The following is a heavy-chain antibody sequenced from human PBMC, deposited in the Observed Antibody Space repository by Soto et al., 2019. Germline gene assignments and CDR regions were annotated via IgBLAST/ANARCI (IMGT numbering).Heavy chain of an antibody. V-gene: IGHV4-31*03. Sequence: QVQLQESGPGLVKPSQTLSLTCTVSGGSISSGGYYWSWIRQHPGKGLEWIGYIYYSGSTYYNPSLKSRVTLAVDTSQNPFSLKLSSVTAADTAVYYCARDLRYGDFESYGMDVWGQGTTVTVSS. CDR1: GGSISSGGYY. CDR3: ARDLRYGDFESYGMDV. CDR2: IYYSGST. D-gene: IGHD4-17*01. J-gene: IGHJ6*02.